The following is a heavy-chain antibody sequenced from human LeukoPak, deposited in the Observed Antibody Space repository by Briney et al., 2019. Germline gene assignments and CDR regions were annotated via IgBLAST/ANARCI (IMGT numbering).Heavy chain of an antibody. Sequence: PGGSLRLSCAASGFTFSSYGMHWVRQAPGKGLEWVAVISYDGSNEYYADSVKGRFTISRDNSKNTLYLQMNSLRAEDTAVYYCSGSATYYYYYYMDVWGKGTTVTVSS. J-gene: IGHJ6*03. CDR1: GFTFSSYG. CDR3: SGSATYYYYYYMDV. V-gene: IGHV3-30*03. CDR2: ISYDGSNE. D-gene: IGHD6-19*01.